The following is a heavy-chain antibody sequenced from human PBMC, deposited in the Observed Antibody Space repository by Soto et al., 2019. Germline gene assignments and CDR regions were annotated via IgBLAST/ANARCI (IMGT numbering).Heavy chain of an antibody. CDR1: GFTFSSYG. Sequence: VGSLRLSCAASGFTFSSYGMHWVRQAPGKGLEWVAVISYDGSNKYYADSVKGRFTISRDNSKNTLYLQMNSLRAEDTAVYYCARTGGSADYWGQGTLVTVSS. J-gene: IGHJ4*02. D-gene: IGHD3-16*01. V-gene: IGHV3-30*03. CDR2: ISYDGSNK. CDR3: ARTGGSADY.